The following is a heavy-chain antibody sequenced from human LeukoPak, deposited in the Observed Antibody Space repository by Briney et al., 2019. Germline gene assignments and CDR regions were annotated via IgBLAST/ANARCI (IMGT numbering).Heavy chain of an antibody. V-gene: IGHV4-30-2*01. J-gene: IGHJ2*01. CDR2: IYHSGST. D-gene: IGHD3-16*01. CDR3: ARGTYDYVWGSLNLDL. Sequence: PSQTLSLTCAVSGGSISSGGYSWSWIRQPPGKGLEWIGYIYHSGSTYYNPSLKSRVTISVDRSKNQFSLKLSSVTAADTAVYYCARGTYDYVWGSLNLDLWGRGTLVTVSS. CDR1: GGSISSGGYS.